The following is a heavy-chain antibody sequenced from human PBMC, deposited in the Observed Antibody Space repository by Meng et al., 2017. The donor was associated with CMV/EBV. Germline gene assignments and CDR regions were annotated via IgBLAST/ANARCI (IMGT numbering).Heavy chain of an antibody. CDR3: ARYSGDYFYFDY. J-gene: IGHJ4*02. Sequence: SETLSLTCIVSGYSISSGYYWNWVRQPPGKDREWIATITHRESTYYNPSLKSRVTISVDTSKNQFSLKLSSVTAADTALYYCARYSGDYFYFDYWGQGTLVTVSS. V-gene: IGHV4-38-2*02. CDR1: GYSISSGYY. CDR2: ITHREST. D-gene: IGHD4-17*01.